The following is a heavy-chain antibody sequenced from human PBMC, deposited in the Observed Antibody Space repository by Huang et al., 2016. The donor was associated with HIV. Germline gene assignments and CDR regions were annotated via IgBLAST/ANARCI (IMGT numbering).Heavy chain of an antibody. CDR3: AHSMVGASSFDY. CDR2: IYLDDDK. CDR1: GFSLSPHGVG. D-gene: IGHD1-26*01. V-gene: IGHV2-5*02. J-gene: IGHJ4*02. Sequence: QITLKESGPTLVKPTQTLTLTCPFSGFSLSPHGVGVGWIRQPPGKALEWLALIYLDDDKRYSPALRRRLTITKDTSKNQVVLTMTNLDPVDTATYYCAHSMVGASSFDYWGQGTLVTVSS.